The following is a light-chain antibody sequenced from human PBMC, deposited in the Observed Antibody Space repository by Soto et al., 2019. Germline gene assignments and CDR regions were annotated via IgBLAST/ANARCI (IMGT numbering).Light chain of an antibody. V-gene: IGLV1-47*01. J-gene: IGLJ3*02. CDR2: RNN. CDR1: SSNIGVNY. Sequence: QPVLTQPPSASGTPGQRVTISCSGSSSNIGVNYVYWYQQLPGTAPKLLIYRNNQRPSGVPARFSGSKSGTSASLAISGLRSEDEADYYCAAWDDSLSGRVFGGGTKVTVL. CDR3: AAWDDSLSGRV.